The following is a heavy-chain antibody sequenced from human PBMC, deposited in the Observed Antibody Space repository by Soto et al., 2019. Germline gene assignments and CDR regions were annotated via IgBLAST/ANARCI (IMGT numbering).Heavy chain of an antibody. D-gene: IGHD3-10*01. V-gene: IGHV4-59*08. CDR1: GGAITNYY. Sequence: QVQLQESGPGLVKPSETLSLTCTVSGGAITNYYCSWFRQPTGKGLEWIGYIQYNGYSAYNLSLKRRVTMSMDTSKTQFSLMLESVAATDTAGYYGARHGFGSLHGLVDVWGQGTTVIVSS. CDR3: ARHGFGSLHGLVDV. J-gene: IGHJ6*02. CDR2: IQYNGYS.